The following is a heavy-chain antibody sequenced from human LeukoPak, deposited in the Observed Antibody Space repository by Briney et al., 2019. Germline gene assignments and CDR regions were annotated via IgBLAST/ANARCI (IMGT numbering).Heavy chain of an antibody. J-gene: IGHJ3*02. D-gene: IGHD3-16*01. V-gene: IGHV3-21*01. Sequence: GGSLRLSCAASGFTFSSYSMNWVRQAPGNGLEWVSSISSSSSYIYYADSVKGRFTISRDNAKNSLYLQMNSLRAEDTAVYYCARVGDYRNAFDIWGQGTMVTVSS. CDR2: ISSSSSYI. CDR3: ARVGDYRNAFDI. CDR1: GFTFSSYS.